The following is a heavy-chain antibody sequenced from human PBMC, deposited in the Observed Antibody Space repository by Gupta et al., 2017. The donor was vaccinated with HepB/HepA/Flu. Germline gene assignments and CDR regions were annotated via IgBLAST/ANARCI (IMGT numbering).Heavy chain of an antibody. CDR1: GGSTSTTRYY. V-gene: IGHV4-39*01. D-gene: IGHD3-16*01. Sequence: QLRLQESGPGLVKPSETLSLACTVSGGSTSTTRYYWGWIRQPPGKGLEWIGGIYYSGSNLYNPSLKSRVTISVDMSKNQFSLKVNSVTAADTAVYYCARGLGTSYYYYYYMDVWGKGTTVTVSS. CDR3: ARGLGTSYYYYYYMDV. J-gene: IGHJ6*03. CDR2: IYYSGSN.